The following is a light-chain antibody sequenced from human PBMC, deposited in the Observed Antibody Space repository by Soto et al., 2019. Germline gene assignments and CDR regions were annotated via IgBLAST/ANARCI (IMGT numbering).Light chain of an antibody. CDR2: GAS. CDR3: HQYNNWPPWT. J-gene: IGKJ1*01. CDR1: QSVSNN. V-gene: IGKV3-15*01. Sequence: EIVMTQSPATLSVSPGERATLSCRASQSVSNNLAWYQQKPGQAPRLLIYGASTRATGIPARFSGIGAGIDFTITISTLHPEDFAVYYCHQYNNWPPWTFGQGTKVEIK.